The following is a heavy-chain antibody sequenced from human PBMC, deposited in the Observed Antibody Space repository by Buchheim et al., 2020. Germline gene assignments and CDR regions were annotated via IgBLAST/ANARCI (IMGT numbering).Heavy chain of an antibody. V-gene: IGHV3-30*03. CDR3: AREGIASSKFDY. CDR2: ISYDGSNK. Sequence: VQLVESGGGLVQPGGSLRLSCAASGFTFSSYSMNWVRQAPGKGLEWVAVISYDGSNKYYTDSVKGRFTISRDNSKNTLYLQMNSLRTEDTAVYYCAREGIASSKFDYWGQGTL. D-gene: IGHD6-13*01. J-gene: IGHJ4*02. CDR1: GFTFSSYS.